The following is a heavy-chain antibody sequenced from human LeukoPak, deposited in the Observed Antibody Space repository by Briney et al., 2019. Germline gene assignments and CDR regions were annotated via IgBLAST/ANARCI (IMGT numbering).Heavy chain of an antibody. D-gene: IGHD3-10*01. CDR3: ARLSGRVLLWNY. CDR2: INPNSGGT. J-gene: IGHJ4*02. CDR1: GYTFTSYA. Sequence: ASVKVSCKASGYTFTSYAINWVRQAPGQGLEWMGWINPNSGGTNYAQKFQGRVTMTRDTSISTAYMELSRLRSDDTAVYYCARLSGRVLLWNYWGQGTLVTVSS. V-gene: IGHV1-2*02.